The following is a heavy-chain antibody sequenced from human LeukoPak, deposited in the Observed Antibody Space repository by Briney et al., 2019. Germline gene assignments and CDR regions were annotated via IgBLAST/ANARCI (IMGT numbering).Heavy chain of an antibody. Sequence: PSETLSLTCTVSGGSISSGSYYWSWIRQPAGKGLEWIGRIYTSGRTNYNPSLNSRVTISIDTTKNYLCLRVRSLTPAHTPVYFCARDRVVVVPAAQYFDYWGQGTLVTVSS. CDR3: ARDRVVVVPAAQYFDY. CDR2: IYTSGRT. CDR1: GGSISSGSYY. J-gene: IGHJ4*02. V-gene: IGHV4-61*02. D-gene: IGHD2-2*01.